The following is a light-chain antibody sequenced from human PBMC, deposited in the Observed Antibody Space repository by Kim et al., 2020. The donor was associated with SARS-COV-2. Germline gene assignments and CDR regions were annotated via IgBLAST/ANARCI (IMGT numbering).Light chain of an antibody. J-gene: IGLJ2*01. CDR1: RRDVGGYNY. CDR3: GSYTSSGTLV. V-gene: IGLV2-14*03. Sequence: QSITISCTGTRRDVGGYNYVSWYQQHPGKVPKVIIYDVNNRPSGVSNRFSGSKSGNTASLTISGLQTEDEADYYCGSYTSSGTLVFGGGTKVTVL. CDR2: DVN.